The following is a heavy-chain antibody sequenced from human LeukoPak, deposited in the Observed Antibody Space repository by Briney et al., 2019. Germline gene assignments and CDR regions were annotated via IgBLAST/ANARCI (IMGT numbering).Heavy chain of an antibody. D-gene: IGHD3-22*01. Sequence: SGPTLVKPTQTLTLTCTFSGFSLSTSGLALGWIRQPPGKALECVAPIFWDGDKRYRPALKSTLTITKDTSKNQVVLTMTNMDPVDKATYYCAPLKGDIVVDSHWGQGTLVTVSS. J-gene: IGHJ4*02. CDR1: GFSLSTSGLA. V-gene: IGHV2-5*02. CDR2: IFWDGDK. CDR3: APLKGDIVVDSH.